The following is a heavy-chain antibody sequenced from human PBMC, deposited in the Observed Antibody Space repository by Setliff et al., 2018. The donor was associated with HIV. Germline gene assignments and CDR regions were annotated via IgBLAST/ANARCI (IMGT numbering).Heavy chain of an antibody. CDR2: TTPLLGTT. D-gene: IGHD3-3*01. V-gene: IGHV1-18*01. J-gene: IGHJ3*02. Sequence: ASVKVSCKASGNTFSSYGITWVPQAPGQGLEWMGGTTPLLGTTNYAQKFQGRVTMTTDTSTSTVYMELRSLRSDDTAVYYCARGYYNFWSGYYDSRFPNPIDAFDIWGQGTMVTVSS. CDR1: GNTFSSYG. CDR3: ARGYYNFWSGYYDSRFPNPIDAFDI.